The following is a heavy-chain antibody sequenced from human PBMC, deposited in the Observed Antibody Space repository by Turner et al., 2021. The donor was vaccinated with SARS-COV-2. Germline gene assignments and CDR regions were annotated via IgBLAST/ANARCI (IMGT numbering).Heavy chain of an antibody. V-gene: IGHV4-39*01. Sequence: QLQLQESGPGLVKPSETLSLTCSVSGGSISSSSYYWGWIRQPPGKGLGWIGYIYYSGSTYYNPSLKSRVTISADTSKTQFPLKLSSVTAADTAVYYCARHSPELRGDYFDYWGQGTLVTVSS. CDR3: ARHSPELRGDYFDY. CDR1: GGSISSSSYY. J-gene: IGHJ4*02. D-gene: IGHD1-26*01. CDR2: IYYSGST.